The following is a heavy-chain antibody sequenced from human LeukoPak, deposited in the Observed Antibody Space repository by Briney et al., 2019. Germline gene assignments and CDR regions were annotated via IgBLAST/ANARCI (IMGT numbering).Heavy chain of an antibody. J-gene: IGHJ4*02. CDR2: INHSGST. D-gene: IGHD1-26*01. CDR1: GGSFSGYY. Sequence: SETLSLTCAVYGGSFSGYYWSWIRQPPGKGLEWIGEINHSGSTNYNPSLKSRVTISVDTSKNQFSLKLSSVTAADTAVYYCARVLVGATVGYYFDYWGQGTLVTVSS. CDR3: ARVLVGATVGYYFDY. V-gene: IGHV4-34*01.